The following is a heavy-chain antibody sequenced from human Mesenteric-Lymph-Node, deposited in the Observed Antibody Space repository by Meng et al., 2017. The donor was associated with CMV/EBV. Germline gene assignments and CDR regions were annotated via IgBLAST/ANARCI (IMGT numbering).Heavy chain of an antibody. CDR3: ARGVWYYDSSGWYFDY. D-gene: IGHD3-22*01. CDR2: IYHSGNT. V-gene: IGHV4-38-2*02. Sequence: GSLRLSCTVSGYSISGGYYWGWIRQPPGKGLEWIGNIYHSGNTYYNPSLKSRVTISLDTSKNQFSLKLSSVTAADTAVYYCARGVWYYDSSGWYFDYWGQGTLVTVSS. CDR1: GYSISGGYY. J-gene: IGHJ4*02.